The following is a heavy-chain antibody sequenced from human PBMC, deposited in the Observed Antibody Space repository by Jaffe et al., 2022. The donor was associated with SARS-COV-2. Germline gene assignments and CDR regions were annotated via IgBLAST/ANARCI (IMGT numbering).Heavy chain of an antibody. V-gene: IGHV3-21*01. Sequence: EVQLVESGGGLVKPGGSLRLSCAASGFTFSDFAMNWVRQAPGKGLEWVSCISGTSDSYIYYVDSVKGRFTISRDNARNSLFLQMNSLRPEDTAVYYCARASPGMDVWGQGTTVTVSS. CDR2: ISGTSDSYI. J-gene: IGHJ6*02. CDR3: ARASPGMDV. CDR1: GFTFSDFA.